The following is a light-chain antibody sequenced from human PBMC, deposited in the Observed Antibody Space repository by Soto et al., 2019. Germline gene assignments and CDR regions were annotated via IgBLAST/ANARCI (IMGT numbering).Light chain of an antibody. Sequence: QSALTQPASVSRPPGQSITISCTGTSSDVGGYNYVSWYPQHPGKAPKLMIYEVSNRPSGVSNCFSGSKSGNTASLTISGLQAEDEADYYCSSYTSSSPRVFGTGTKVTVL. CDR3: SSYTSSSPRV. V-gene: IGLV2-14*01. J-gene: IGLJ1*01. CDR2: EVS. CDR1: SSDVGGYNY.